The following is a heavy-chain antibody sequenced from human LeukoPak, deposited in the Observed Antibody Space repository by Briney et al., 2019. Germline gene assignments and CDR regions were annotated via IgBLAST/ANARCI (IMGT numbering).Heavy chain of an antibody. D-gene: IGHD2-2*01. J-gene: IGHJ6*03. CDR3: ARTIVVVPAAEGYYMDV. Sequence: SETLSLTCTVSGGSIYSSSYYWGWIRQTPGKGLEWIGSMYYTGNSFYNPSLKSRVTISVDTSKNQFSLKLSSVTAADTAVYYCARTIVVVPAAEGYYMDVWGKGTTVTVSS. CDR1: GGSIYSSSYY. CDR2: MYYTGNS. V-gene: IGHV4-39*07.